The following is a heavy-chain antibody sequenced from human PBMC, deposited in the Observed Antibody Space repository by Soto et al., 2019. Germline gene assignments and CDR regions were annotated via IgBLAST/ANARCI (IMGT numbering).Heavy chain of an antibody. Sequence: GASVKVSCKASGYTFTSYAMHWVRQAPGQRLEWMGWINAGNGNTKYSQKFQGRVTITRDTSASTAYMELSSLRSEDTAVYCCARNLGYCSSTSCYIYYYYGMDVWGQGTTVTVSS. D-gene: IGHD2-2*02. CDR2: INAGNGNT. V-gene: IGHV1-3*01. J-gene: IGHJ6*02. CDR3: ARNLGYCSSTSCYIYYYYGMDV. CDR1: GYTFTSYA.